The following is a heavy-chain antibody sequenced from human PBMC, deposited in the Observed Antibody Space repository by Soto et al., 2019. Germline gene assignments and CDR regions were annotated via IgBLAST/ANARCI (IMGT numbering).Heavy chain of an antibody. CDR3: APLSVGQAQFDP. CDR2: IYYSGST. Sequence: TSETLSLTCTVSGGSISSGDYYWGWIRQPPGKGLEWIGYIYYSGSTYYNPSLKSRVTISVDTSKNQFSLKLSSVTAADTAVYYCAPLSVGQAQFDPWGQGTLVTVYS. V-gene: IGHV4-30-4*01. J-gene: IGHJ5*02. CDR1: GGSISSGDYY. D-gene: IGHD1-26*01.